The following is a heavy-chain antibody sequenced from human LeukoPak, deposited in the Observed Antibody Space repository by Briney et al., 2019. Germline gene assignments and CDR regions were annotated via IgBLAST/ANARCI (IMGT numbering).Heavy chain of an antibody. CDR3: AGDLRKFQWLPSYFDY. CDR2: IWYDGSNK. Sequence: GRSLRLSCAASGFTFSSYGMHWVRQAPGKGLEWVAVIWYDGSNKYYADSVKGRFTISRDNSKNTLYLQMNSLRAEDTAVYYCAGDLRKFQWLPSYFDYWGQGTLVTVSS. J-gene: IGHJ4*02. D-gene: IGHD6-19*01. CDR1: GFTFSSYG. V-gene: IGHV3-33*01.